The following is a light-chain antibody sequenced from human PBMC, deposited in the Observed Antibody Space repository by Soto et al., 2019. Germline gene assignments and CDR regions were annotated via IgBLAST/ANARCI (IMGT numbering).Light chain of an antibody. Sequence: EIVMTQSPAALSVPPGERATLSCRASQTVNSNLAWYQQKPGQAPRLLFYDTSTRATGIPARFSGSGSGTEFTLTISSLQSEDFAVYYCQQYHHWPITFGQGTRLEIK. CDR2: DTS. CDR3: QQYHHWPIT. V-gene: IGKV3-15*01. CDR1: QTVNSN. J-gene: IGKJ5*01.